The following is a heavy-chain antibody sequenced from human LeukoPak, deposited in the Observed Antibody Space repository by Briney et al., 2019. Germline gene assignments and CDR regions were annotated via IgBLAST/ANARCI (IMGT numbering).Heavy chain of an antibody. J-gene: IGHJ4*02. CDR2: INWNGGST. Sequence: GGSLRLSCAASGFTFDDYGMSWVRQAPGKGLEWVSGINWNGGSTGYADSVKGRFTISRDNAKNSLYLQMNSLRAEDTALYYCARSPDQCGGNSGHYFDYWGQGTLVTVSS. D-gene: IGHD4-23*01. V-gene: IGHV3-20*04. CDR1: GFTFDDYG. CDR3: ARSPDQCGGNSGHYFDY.